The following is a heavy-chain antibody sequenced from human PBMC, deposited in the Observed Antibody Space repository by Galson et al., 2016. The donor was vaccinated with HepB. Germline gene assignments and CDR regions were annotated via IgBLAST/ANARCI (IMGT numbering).Heavy chain of an antibody. V-gene: IGHV3-23*01. CDR3: ARGDDYGDWWGPVQHDY. CDR1: GFSSSSYW. Sequence: SLRLSCAASGFSSSSYWMSWVRQAPGKGLEWVSAISGSGGSTYYADSVQGRFTISRDNSRDTLYLQMNSLRAEDTAVYYCARGDDYGDWWGPVQHDYWGQGTLVTVSS. J-gene: IGHJ4*02. D-gene: IGHD4-17*01. CDR2: ISGSGGST.